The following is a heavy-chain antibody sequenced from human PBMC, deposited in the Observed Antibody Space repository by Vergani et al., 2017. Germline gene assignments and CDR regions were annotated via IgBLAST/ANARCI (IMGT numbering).Heavy chain of an antibody. V-gene: IGHV1-69*18. CDR1: GGTFSSYA. Sequence: QVQLVQSGAEVKKPGSSVKVSCKASGGTFSSYAISWVRQAPGQGLEWMGRIIPTFGTANYAQKFQGRVTITADESTRTAYMELSSLRSEDTAVYYCARDRNPGTAMVYYFDYWGQGTLVTVSS. CDR3: ARDRNPGTAMVYYFDY. CDR2: IIPTFGTA. J-gene: IGHJ4*02. D-gene: IGHD5-18*01.